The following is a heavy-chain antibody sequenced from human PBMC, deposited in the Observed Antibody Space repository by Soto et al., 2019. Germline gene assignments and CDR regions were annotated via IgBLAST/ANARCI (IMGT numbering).Heavy chain of an antibody. CDR2: ISYDGSNK. D-gene: IGHD4-4*01. Sequence: GGSLRLSCAASGFTFSSYAMHWVRQAPGKGLEWVAVISYDGSNKYYADSVKGRFTISRDNSKNTLYLQMNSLRAEDTAVYYCAGGAATVTTFGPVTTFSTGTWFDPWGQGTLVTVSS. CDR3: AGGAATVTTFGPVTTFSTGTWFDP. J-gene: IGHJ5*02. CDR1: GFTFSSYA. V-gene: IGHV3-30-3*01.